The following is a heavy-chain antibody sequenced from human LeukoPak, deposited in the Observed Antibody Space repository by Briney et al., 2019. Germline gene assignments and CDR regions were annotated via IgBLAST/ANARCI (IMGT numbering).Heavy chain of an antibody. CDR3: ASPEYDSSGPHFFQH. CDR2: IIPILGIA. Sequence: RASVKVSCNASGGTFSSYAISWVRQAPGQGLEWMGRIIPILGIANYAQKFQGRVTITADKSTSTAYMELGSLRSEDTAVYYCASPEYDSSGPHFFQHWGQGTLVTVSS. V-gene: IGHV1-69*04. CDR1: GGTFSSYA. D-gene: IGHD3-22*01. J-gene: IGHJ1*01.